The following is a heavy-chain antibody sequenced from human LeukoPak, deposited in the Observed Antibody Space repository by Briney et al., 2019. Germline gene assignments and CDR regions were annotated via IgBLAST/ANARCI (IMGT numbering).Heavy chain of an antibody. CDR1: GGSISSGGYY. D-gene: IGHD5-24*01. V-gene: IGHV4-31*03. J-gene: IGHJ3*02. Sequence: PSETLSLTCTVSGGSISSGGYYWNWIRHLPGKGLEWIGYIYYSGNTYYNPSLKSRITISLDTSENQCSLKLSSVTAADMAVYYCARFRDGSRPFDIWGQGTMVTVSS. CDR3: ARFRDGSRPFDI. CDR2: IYYSGNT.